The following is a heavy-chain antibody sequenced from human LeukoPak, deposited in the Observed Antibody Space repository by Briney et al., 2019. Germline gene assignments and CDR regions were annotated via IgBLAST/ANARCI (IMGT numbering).Heavy chain of an antibody. CDR2: IYHSGST. V-gene: IGHV4-38-2*02. D-gene: IGHD7-27*01. CDR3: ARVLITGDPYYYYYYGMDV. CDR1: GYSISSGYY. Sequence: SETLSLTCTVSGYSISSGYYWGWIRQPPGKGLEWIGSIYHSGSTYYNPSLKSRVTISVDTSKNQFSLKLSSVTAADTAVYYCARVLITGDPYYYYYYGMDVWGQGTTVTVSS. J-gene: IGHJ6*02.